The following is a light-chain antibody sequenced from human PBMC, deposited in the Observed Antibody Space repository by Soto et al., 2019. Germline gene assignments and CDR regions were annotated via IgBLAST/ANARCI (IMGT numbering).Light chain of an antibody. CDR2: DAS. CDR3: HQYGHSPRT. CDR1: QTVYSNY. J-gene: IGKJ2*01. V-gene: IGKV3-20*01. Sequence: EIVLTQSPGTLSLSPGERATLSCRASQTVYSNYLAWYQQKRGQAPRLLIFDASLRATGVPDRFSGSGSGTDFPLTISRLEPEDFAVYYCHQYGHSPRTFGRGTSLEIK.